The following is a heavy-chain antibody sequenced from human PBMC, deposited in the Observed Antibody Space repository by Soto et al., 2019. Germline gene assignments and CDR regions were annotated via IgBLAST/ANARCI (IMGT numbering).Heavy chain of an antibody. D-gene: IGHD4-17*01. J-gene: IGHJ6*02. CDR1: GGTFSSYA. V-gene: IGHV1-69*13. CDR3: ALGTVTTLYYCGMDV. Sequence: SVKVSCKASGGTFSSYAISWVRQAPGQGLEWMGGIIPIFGTANYAQKFQGRVTITADESTSTAYMELSSLRSEDTAVYYCALGTVTTLYYCGMDVWGQGTTVTVSS. CDR2: IIPIFGTA.